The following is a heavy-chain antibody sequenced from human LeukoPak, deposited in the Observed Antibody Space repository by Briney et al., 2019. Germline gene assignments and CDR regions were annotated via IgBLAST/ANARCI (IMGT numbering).Heavy chain of an antibody. D-gene: IGHD3-10*01. J-gene: IGHJ4*02. CDR3: AKGTMVRGVIITPFDY. CDR1: GFTFSSYA. Sequence: PGGSLRLSCAASGFTFSSYAMSWVRQAPGKGLEWVSAISGSGGSTYYADSVKGRFTISRDSSKNTLYLQMNSLRAEDTAVYYCAKGTMVRGVIITPFDYWGQGTLVTVSS. V-gene: IGHV3-23*01. CDR2: ISGSGGST.